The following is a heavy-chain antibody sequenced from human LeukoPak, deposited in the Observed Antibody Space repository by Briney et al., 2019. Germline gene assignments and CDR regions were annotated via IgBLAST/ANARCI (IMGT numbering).Heavy chain of an antibody. CDR1: GFTFSSYG. V-gene: IGHV3-30*18. J-gene: IGHJ4*02. CDR3: AKDAHQNSIAAAGTLDY. D-gene: IGHD6-13*01. Sequence: GGSLRLSCAASGFTFSSYGMHRVRQAPGKGLEWVAVISYDGSNKYYADSVKGRFTISRDNSKNTLYLQMNSLRAEDTAVYYCAKDAHQNSIAAAGTLDYWGQGTLVTVSS. CDR2: ISYDGSNK.